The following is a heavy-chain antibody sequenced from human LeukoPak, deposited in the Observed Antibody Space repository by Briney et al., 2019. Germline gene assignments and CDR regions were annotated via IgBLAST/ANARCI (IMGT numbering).Heavy chain of an antibody. J-gene: IGHJ4*02. CDR3: ARAQWLHYFDY. CDR2: INHSGST. D-gene: IGHD6-19*01. CDR1: RGSFSGYY. V-gene: IGHV4-34*01. Sequence: SETLSLTCAVYRGSFSGYYWSWIRQPPGKGLEWIGEINHSGSTNYNPSLKSRVTISVDTSKNQFSLKLSSVTAADTAVYYCARAQWLHYFDYWGQGTLVTVSS.